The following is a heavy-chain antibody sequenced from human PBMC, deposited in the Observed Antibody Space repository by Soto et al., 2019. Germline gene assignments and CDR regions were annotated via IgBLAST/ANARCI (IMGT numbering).Heavy chain of an antibody. D-gene: IGHD3-22*01. V-gene: IGHV1-46*03. CDR1: GYSFTTYY. J-gene: IGHJ1*01. CDR3: ARVAPYYYDTSGSH. CDR2: INPGGGAT. Sequence: QVQSVQSGAEVKKPGTSVKVSCKASGYSFTTYYLHWVRQAPGQGLEWMGVINPGGGATNYAQKFKGRVTMTRDTSTSTVFMELSSLRYDDTAVYYCARVAPYYYDTSGSHWGQGTLVTVSS.